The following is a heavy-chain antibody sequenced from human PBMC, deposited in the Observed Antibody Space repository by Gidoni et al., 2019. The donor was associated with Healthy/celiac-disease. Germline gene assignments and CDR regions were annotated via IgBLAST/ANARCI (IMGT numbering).Heavy chain of an antibody. D-gene: IGHD6-6*01. Sequence: QLQLQESGPGLVKPSETLSLTCTVSGGSISSSSYYWGWIRQPPGKGLEWIGSIYYSGSTYYNPSLKSRVTISVDTSKNQFSLKLSSVTAADTAVYYCARDWRYSSSSGSLSYQFDYWGQGTLVTVSS. V-gene: IGHV4-39*02. J-gene: IGHJ4*02. CDR2: IYYSGST. CDR1: GGSISSSSYY. CDR3: ARDWRYSSSSGSLSYQFDY.